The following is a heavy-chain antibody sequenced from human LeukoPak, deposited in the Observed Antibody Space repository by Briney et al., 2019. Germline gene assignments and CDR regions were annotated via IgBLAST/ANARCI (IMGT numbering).Heavy chain of an antibody. J-gene: IGHJ5*02. D-gene: IGHD2-15*01. Sequence: SVKVSCKASGVTFSSYAIIWVRQAPGQGLEWMGGIIPILGTANYAQKFQGRVTITADESTSTAYMELSSLRSEDTAVYYCARMSGYCSGDSCYGNNWFDPWGQGTLVTVSS. CDR2: IIPILGTA. CDR1: GVTFSSYA. CDR3: ARMSGYCSGDSCYGNNWFDP. V-gene: IGHV1-69*13.